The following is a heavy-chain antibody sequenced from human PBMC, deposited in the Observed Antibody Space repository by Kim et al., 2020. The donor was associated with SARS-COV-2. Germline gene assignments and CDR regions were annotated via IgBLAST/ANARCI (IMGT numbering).Heavy chain of an antibody. J-gene: IGHJ2*01. CDR3: TRHSPYYYDSDDYWYFDL. Sequence: SRVTISVDTSKNQFSLKLSSVTAADTAVYYCTRHSPYYYDSDDYWYFDLWGRGTLVTVSS. V-gene: IGHV4-39*01. D-gene: IGHD3-22*01.